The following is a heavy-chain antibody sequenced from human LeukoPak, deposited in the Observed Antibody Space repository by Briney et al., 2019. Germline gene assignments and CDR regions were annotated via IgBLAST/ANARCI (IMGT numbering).Heavy chain of an antibody. CDR2: INPSGVST. CDR3: ARDYPNRYCSGGSCYSGFDAFDI. CDR1: GYTFTSYY. J-gene: IGHJ3*02. V-gene: IGHV1-46*01. D-gene: IGHD2-15*01. Sequence: ASGKVSCKASGYTFTSYYMHWVRQAPGQGLGWVGIINPSGVSTSYAQKFQGRVTMTSDMSTSTVYMELSSLRSEDTVVYYCARDYPNRYCSGGSCYSGFDAFDIWGQGTMVTVSS.